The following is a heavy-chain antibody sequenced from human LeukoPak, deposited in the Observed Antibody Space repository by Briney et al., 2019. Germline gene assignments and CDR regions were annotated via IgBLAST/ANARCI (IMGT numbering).Heavy chain of an antibody. CDR2: IWYDGSNK. D-gene: IGHD4-17*01. Sequence: GGSLRLSCAASGFTFSSYGMHWVRQAPGKGLEWVAVIWYDGSNKYYADSVKGRFTISRDNSKNTLYLQMNSLRAEDTAVYYCARGGNDYGDYFDYWGQGTLVTVSS. CDR1: GFTFSSYG. CDR3: ARGGNDYGDYFDY. V-gene: IGHV3-33*01. J-gene: IGHJ4*02.